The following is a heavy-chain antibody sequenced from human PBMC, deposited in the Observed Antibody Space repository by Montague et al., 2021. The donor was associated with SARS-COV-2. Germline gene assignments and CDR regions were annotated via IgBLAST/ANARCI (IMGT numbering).Heavy chain of an antibody. Sequence: SETLSLTCAVYGGSFSRYYWSWIRQPPGKGLEWIGEINHSGSANYNPSLKSRVTISVDTSKNQFSLKLSSVTAADTAVYYCARVRYYGSGTSLGMDVWGQGTTVTVSS. J-gene: IGHJ6*02. CDR3: ARVRYYGSGTSLGMDV. V-gene: IGHV4-34*01. CDR1: GGSFSRYY. CDR2: INHSGSA. D-gene: IGHD3-10*01.